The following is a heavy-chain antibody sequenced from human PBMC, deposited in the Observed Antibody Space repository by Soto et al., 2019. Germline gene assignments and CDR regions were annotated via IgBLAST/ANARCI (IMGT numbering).Heavy chain of an antibody. Sequence: SETLSLTCTVSGGSISSGGYYWSWIRQHPGKGLEWIGYIYYSGSTYYNPSLKSRVTISVDTSKNQFSLKLSSVTAADTAVYYCARDPTYYDILTGYSLGDGMDVWGQGTTVTVSS. D-gene: IGHD3-9*01. CDR1: GGSISSGGYY. CDR2: IYYSGST. V-gene: IGHV4-31*03. J-gene: IGHJ6*02. CDR3: ARDPTYYDILTGYSLGDGMDV.